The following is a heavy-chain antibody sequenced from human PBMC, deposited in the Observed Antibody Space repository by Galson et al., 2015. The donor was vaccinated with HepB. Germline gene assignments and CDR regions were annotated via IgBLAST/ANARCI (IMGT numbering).Heavy chain of an antibody. V-gene: IGHV1-69*13. J-gene: IGHJ6*02. Sequence: SVKVSCKASGGTFSSYAISWVRQAPGQGLEWMGGIIPIFGTANYAQKFQGRVTITADESTSTAYMELSSLRSEDTAVYYCARVGGGPYCSGGSCYARPYYYGMDVWGQGTTVTVSS. CDR3: ARVGGGPYCSGGSCYARPYYYGMDV. D-gene: IGHD2-15*01. CDR1: GGTFSSYA. CDR2: IIPIFGTA.